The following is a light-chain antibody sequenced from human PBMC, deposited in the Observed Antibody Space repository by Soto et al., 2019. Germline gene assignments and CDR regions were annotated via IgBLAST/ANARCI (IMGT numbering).Light chain of an antibody. CDR3: SAWDDNIYGPV. V-gene: IGLV1-44*01. J-gene: IGLJ2*01. CDR1: SSDIGSNP. CDR2: RDN. Sequence: QSVLTQPPSASGTPGQRVAISCSGGSSDIGSNPVNWYLHLPGAAPKLLIYRDNRRPSGVPDRFSGSKSGTSASLTISGLQSEDEADYFCSAWDDNIYGPVFGGGTKVTVL.